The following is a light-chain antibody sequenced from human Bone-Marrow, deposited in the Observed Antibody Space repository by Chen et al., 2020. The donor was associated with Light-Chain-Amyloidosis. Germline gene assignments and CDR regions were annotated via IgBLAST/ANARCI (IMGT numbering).Light chain of an antibody. J-gene: IGLJ3*02. CDR1: SGSIATNY. Sequence: NFMLTQPHSVSESPGKTVIISCTRSSGSIATNYVQWYQQRPGSSPTTVIYVDDQRPSGVPDRFSGSLDRSSNSASLTISGLKTEDEADYYCQSYQGSSQGVFGGGTKLTVL. V-gene: IGLV6-57*01. CDR3: QSYQGSSQGV. CDR2: VDD.